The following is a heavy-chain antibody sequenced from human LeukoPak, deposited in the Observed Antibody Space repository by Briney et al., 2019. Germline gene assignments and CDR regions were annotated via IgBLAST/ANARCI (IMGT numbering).Heavy chain of an antibody. CDR1: GFTFSSYA. V-gene: IGHV3-23*01. J-gene: IGHJ5*02. D-gene: IGHD3-10*01. CDR2: ISGSGGST. Sequence: GGSLRLSCAASGFTFSSYAMSWVRQAPGKGLEWVSAISGSGGSTYYADSVKGRFTISRDNSKNTVSLQMNSLRAEDTAVYYCAKDGVSLLWFGAAWFDPWGQGTLVTVSS. CDR3: AKDGVSLLWFGAAWFDP.